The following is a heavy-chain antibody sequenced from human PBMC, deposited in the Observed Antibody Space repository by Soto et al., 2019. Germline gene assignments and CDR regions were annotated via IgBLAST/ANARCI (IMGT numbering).Heavy chain of an antibody. CDR2: ISISSITF. CDR3: ARANYYGSPGDFDY. CDR1: GFTFSSYS. V-gene: IGHV3-48*04. D-gene: IGHD3-10*01. Sequence: GGSLSLSCAASGFTFSSYSMNWVRQAPGKGLEWVSYISISSITFSYQDSLKGRFTFSRETAKNSLYLKMNSLRAEDRSVYYCARANYYGSPGDFDYWGQGTLVPVSS. J-gene: IGHJ4*02.